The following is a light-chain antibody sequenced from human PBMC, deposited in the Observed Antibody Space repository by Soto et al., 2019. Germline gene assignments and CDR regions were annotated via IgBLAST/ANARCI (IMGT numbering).Light chain of an antibody. J-gene: IGKJ3*01. CDR2: DAS. CDR3: QQGSKWAPHSFT. V-gene: IGKV3-11*01. CDR1: QSVSRF. Sequence: EIVLTQSPATLSLSPGDRATLSCRASQSVSRFLAWYQQEPGQAPRLLIYDASSRATGIPARFSGSGSGTDLTLTISSLEPESFAVYGCQQGSKWAPHSFTFGPGNKVDIK.